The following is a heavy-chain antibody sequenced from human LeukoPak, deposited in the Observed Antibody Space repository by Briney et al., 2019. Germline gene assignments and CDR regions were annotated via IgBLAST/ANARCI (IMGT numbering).Heavy chain of an antibody. Sequence: GGSLRLSCAASGFTFSSYAMKWVRQAPGKGLEWVSAISGSGGSTDYADSVKGRFTISRDNPKNTLYLQMNSLRAEDTAVYYCAMRSYSSGRDYWGQGTLVTVSS. CDR2: ISGSGGST. CDR1: GFTFSSYA. J-gene: IGHJ4*02. CDR3: AMRSYSSGRDY. V-gene: IGHV3-23*01. D-gene: IGHD6-19*01.